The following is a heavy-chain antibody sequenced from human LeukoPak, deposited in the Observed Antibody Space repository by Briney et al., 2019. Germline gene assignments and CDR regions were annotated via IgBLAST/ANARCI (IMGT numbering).Heavy chain of an antibody. Sequence: GGSLRLSCAASGFTFSSYSMNWVRQAPGKGLEWVSSISSSSSYIYYADSVKGRFTISRDNTKNSLYLQMNSLRAEDTAVYYCARQYCSGGSCYSSYWGQGTLVTVSS. CDR1: GFTFSSYS. V-gene: IGHV3-21*01. CDR2: ISSSSSYI. CDR3: ARQYCSGGSCYSSY. J-gene: IGHJ4*02. D-gene: IGHD2-15*01.